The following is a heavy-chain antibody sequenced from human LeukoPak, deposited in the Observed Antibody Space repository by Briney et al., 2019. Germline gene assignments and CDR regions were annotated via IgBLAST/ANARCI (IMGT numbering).Heavy chain of an antibody. Sequence: PGGSLRLSCAASGFTFSSYGMHWVRQAPGKRLEWVAVISYDGSNKYYADSVKGRFTISRDNSKNTLYLQMNSLRAEDTAVYYCAKAQDIVVVPAAGNNFDYWGQGTLVTVSS. CDR3: AKAQDIVVVPAAGNNFDY. CDR2: ISYDGSNK. J-gene: IGHJ4*02. CDR1: GFTFSSYG. V-gene: IGHV3-30*18. D-gene: IGHD2-2*01.